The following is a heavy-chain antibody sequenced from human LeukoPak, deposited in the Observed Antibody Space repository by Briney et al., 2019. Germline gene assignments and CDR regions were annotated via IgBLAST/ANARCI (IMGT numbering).Heavy chain of an antibody. D-gene: IGHD1-14*01. CDR3: AGMRITTPTVRTLDY. Sequence: SETLSLTCAVSVGSISSGNWWTWVRQPPGKGLEWIGFIYYTGSTNYNPSLKSRVTISVDTSKNQFSLKLSSVTAADTAVYYCAGMRITTPTVRTLDYWGQGTLVTVSS. CDR2: IYYTGST. J-gene: IGHJ4*02. CDR1: VGSISSGNW. V-gene: IGHV4-4*02.